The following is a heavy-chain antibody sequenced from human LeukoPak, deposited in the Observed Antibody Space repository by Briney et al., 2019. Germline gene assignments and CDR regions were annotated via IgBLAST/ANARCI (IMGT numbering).Heavy chain of an antibody. CDR3: ARDSGYTSGWPIDH. D-gene: IGHD6-19*01. CDR1: GGSFSGYY. J-gene: IGHJ4*02. V-gene: IGHV4-34*01. Sequence: PSETLSLTCAVYGGSFSGYYWSWIRQPPGKGLEWIGEINHRGSTNYNPSLKSRVTISVDTSKNQFSLKLSSVTAADTAVYYCARDSGYTSGWPIDHWGQGTLVTVSS. CDR2: INHRGST.